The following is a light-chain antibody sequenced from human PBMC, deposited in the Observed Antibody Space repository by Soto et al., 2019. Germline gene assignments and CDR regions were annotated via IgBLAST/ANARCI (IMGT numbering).Light chain of an antibody. CDR2: GNS. Sequence: QPVLTQPPSVSGAPGQRVTISCTGSSSNIGAGYDVHWYQQLPGTAPKLLIYGNSNRPSGVPDRFSGSKSGTSASLAITGLQAEDEADYYRQSYDSSLYVFGGGTKLTVL. V-gene: IGLV1-40*01. J-gene: IGLJ2*01. CDR3: QSYDSSLYV. CDR1: SSNIGAGYD.